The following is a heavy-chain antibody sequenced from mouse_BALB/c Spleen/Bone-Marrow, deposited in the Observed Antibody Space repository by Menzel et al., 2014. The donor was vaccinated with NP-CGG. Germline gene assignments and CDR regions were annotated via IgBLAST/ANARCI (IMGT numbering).Heavy chain of an antibody. Sequence: VQLQQSGAELAKPGASVKMSCKASGYTFTSYWMHWVKQRPGQGLEWIGYINPSTTYSAYNQKFKDKATLTADKSSSTAYMQLSSLTSEDSVVYYCALYYRYDYFDYWGQGTTLTVSS. V-gene: IGHV1-7*01. CDR2: INPSTTYS. D-gene: IGHD2-14*01. CDR3: ALYYRYDYFDY. J-gene: IGHJ2*01. CDR1: GYTFTSYW.